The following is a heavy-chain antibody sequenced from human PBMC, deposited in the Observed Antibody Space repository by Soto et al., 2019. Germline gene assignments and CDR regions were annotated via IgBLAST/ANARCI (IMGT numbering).Heavy chain of an antibody. CDR3: ANAYYSSGWYGAFDI. J-gene: IGHJ3*02. CDR1: GFTFSSYA. Sequence: GGSLRLSCAASGFTFSSYAMSWVRQAPGKGLEWVSAISGSGGSTYYADSVKGRFTISRDNSKNTLYLQMNSLRAEDTGVYYCANAYYSSGWYGAFDIWGQGTMVTVSS. V-gene: IGHV3-23*01. D-gene: IGHD6-19*01. CDR2: ISGSGGST.